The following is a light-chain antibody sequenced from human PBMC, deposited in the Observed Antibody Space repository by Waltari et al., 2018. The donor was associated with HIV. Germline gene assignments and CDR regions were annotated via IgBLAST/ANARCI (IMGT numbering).Light chain of an antibody. Sequence: QSELSQPPSASGTPGQRVAISCSGSSSNIGRNTVNWYQQLPGTAPKLLIYSNNQRPSGVPDRFSGSKSGTSASLAITGLQAEEEADYYCALWDDSLNGVLFGGGTKLTVL. CDR3: ALWDDSLNGVL. V-gene: IGLV1-44*01. CDR1: SSNIGRNT. J-gene: IGLJ2*01. CDR2: SNN.